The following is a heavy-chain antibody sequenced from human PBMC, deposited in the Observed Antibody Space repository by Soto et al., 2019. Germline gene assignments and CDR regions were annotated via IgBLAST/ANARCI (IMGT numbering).Heavy chain of an antibody. CDR2: IYYSGST. Sequence: PSETLSLTCPFSGGTISSYYWSWIRQPPGKGLEWIGYIYYSGSTNYNPSLKSRVTISVDTSKNQFSLKLSSVTAADTAVYYCARRYGGNFDYWGQGTLVTVSS. D-gene: IGHD2-15*01. J-gene: IGHJ4*02. CDR3: ARRYGGNFDY. CDR1: GGTISSYY. V-gene: IGHV4-59*01.